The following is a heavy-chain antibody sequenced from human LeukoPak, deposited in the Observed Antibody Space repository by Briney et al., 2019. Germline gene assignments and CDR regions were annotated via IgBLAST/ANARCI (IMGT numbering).Heavy chain of an antibody. V-gene: IGHV4-4*09. CDR3: ARLTRLSTSPDRYYLDY. CDR1: GDSISSYY. CDR2: IYTSGGT. D-gene: IGHD6-6*01. J-gene: IGHJ4*02. Sequence: PSETLSLTCTVSGDSISSYYWSWIRQPPGKGLEWIGYIYTSGGTNYTPSLKGRVTISIDTSKNQFSLKLSSVTAADSAVYYCARLTRLSTSPDRYYLDYWGQGTLVTVSS.